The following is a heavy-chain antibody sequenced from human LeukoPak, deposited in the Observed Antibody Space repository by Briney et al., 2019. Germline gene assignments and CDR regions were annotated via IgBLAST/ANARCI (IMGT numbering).Heavy chain of an antibody. Sequence: GGSLRLSCAASGFTFSSYSMNWVRQAPGKGREWVSYISSSSGTIYYADSVKGRFTISRDNAKNSLYLQMNSLRAEDTAVYYCAVLFGELLNSGDYWGQGTLVTVSS. CDR3: AVLFGELLNSGDY. CDR1: GFTFSSYS. CDR2: ISSSSGTI. D-gene: IGHD3-10*02. V-gene: IGHV3-48*01. J-gene: IGHJ4*02.